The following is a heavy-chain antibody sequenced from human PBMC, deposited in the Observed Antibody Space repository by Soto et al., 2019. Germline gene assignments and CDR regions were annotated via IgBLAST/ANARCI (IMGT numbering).Heavy chain of an antibody. Sequence: EVQLLESGGGLVQPGGSLRLSCAPSGFPFSSYAMNWVRQAPGKGLEWVAGISASGGNTYYADSVKGRFTFSRDNYKNTLYLQMNSLRAYDTAVYYCAKGTVRGVISPVDYWGQGTLVTVSS. CDR1: GFPFSSYA. CDR3: AKGTVRGVISPVDY. D-gene: IGHD3-10*01. J-gene: IGHJ4*02. CDR2: ISASGGNT. V-gene: IGHV3-23*01.